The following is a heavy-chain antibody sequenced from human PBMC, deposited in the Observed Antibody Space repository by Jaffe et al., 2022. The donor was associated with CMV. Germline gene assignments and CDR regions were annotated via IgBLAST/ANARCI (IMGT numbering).Heavy chain of an antibody. D-gene: IGHD1-26*01. CDR1: GFTFTSSA. V-gene: IGHV1-58*01. CDR2: IVVGSGNT. Sequence: QMQLVQSGPEVKKPGTSVKVSCKASGFTFTSSAVQWVRQARGQRLEWIGWIVVGSGNTNYAQKFQERVTITRDMSTSTAYMELSSLRSEDTAVYYCAAVGGRGSSYYYYGMDVWGQGTTVTVSS. CDR3: AAVGGRGSSYYYYGMDV. J-gene: IGHJ6*02.